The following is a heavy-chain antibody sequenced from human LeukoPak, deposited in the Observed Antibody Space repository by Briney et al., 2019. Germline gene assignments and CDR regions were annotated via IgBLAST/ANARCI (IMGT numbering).Heavy chain of an antibody. CDR2: IYYTGST. D-gene: IGHD1/OR15-1a*01. CDR3: ARQRVNKWNNLWSFDY. CDR1: GGSISSYY. Sequence: PSETLSLTCTVSGGSISSYYWSWIRQPPGKVLEWIGYIYYTGSTNYNPSLKSRVTISLDTSKNQFSLKLSSMTAADTAVYYCARQRVNKWNNLWSFDYWGQGTLVTVSS. V-gene: IGHV4-59*08. J-gene: IGHJ4*02.